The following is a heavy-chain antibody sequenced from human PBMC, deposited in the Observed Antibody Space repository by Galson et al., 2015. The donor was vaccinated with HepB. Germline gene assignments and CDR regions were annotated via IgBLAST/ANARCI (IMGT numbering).Heavy chain of an antibody. Sequence: VKVSCKASGYTFTSYDINWVRQATGQGLEWMGWMNPNSGNTGYAQKFQGRVTMTRNTSISTAYMELSSLRSEDTAVYYCARGHGCSYGYPDYYYGMDVWGQGTTVTVSS. J-gene: IGHJ6*02. CDR3: ARGHGCSYGYPDYYYGMDV. V-gene: IGHV1-8*01. CDR1: GYTFTSYD. CDR2: MNPNSGNT. D-gene: IGHD5-18*01.